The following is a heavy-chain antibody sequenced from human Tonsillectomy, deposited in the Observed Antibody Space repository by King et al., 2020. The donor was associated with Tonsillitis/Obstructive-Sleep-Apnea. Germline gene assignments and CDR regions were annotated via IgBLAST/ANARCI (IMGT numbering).Heavy chain of an antibody. CDR3: ARVDDYSTCYFYY. Sequence: QLQESGPGLVKPSETLSLTCTVSGGSISSSSYYWGWIRQPPGKGLEWIGSIYYSGSTYYNPSLKSRVTISVDTSKNQFSLKLSSVTAADTAVYYCARVDDYSTCYFYYWGQGTLVTVSS. D-gene: IGHD4-11*01. CDR1: GGSISSSSYY. CDR2: IYYSGST. J-gene: IGHJ4*02. V-gene: IGHV4-39*01.